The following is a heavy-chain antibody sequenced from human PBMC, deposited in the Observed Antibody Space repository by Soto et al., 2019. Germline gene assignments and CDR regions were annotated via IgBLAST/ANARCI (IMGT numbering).Heavy chain of an antibody. CDR3: AKADGEQWLIPHLDN. J-gene: IGHJ4*02. CDR1: GFNFKKFA. V-gene: IGHV3-23*01. Sequence: EVQLLESGGGVVQPGGSLRLSCEASGFNFKKFAMGWVRQAPGEGLEWVSGISCCGGSTSYADSVKGRFTLARDDSKNTLSLHLNSLRFEVTARYFCAKADGEQWLIPHLDNWGQGTLVTVS. D-gene: IGHD6-19*01. CDR2: ISCCGGST.